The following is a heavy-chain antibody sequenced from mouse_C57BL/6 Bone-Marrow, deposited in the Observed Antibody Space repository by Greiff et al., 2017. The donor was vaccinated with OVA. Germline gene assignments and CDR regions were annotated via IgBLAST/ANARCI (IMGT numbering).Heavy chain of an antibody. D-gene: IGHD1-1*01. J-gene: IGHJ1*03. CDR3: ARVGTTVVSYWYFDV. Sequence: EVQRVESEGGLVQPGSSMKLSCTASGFTFSDYYMAWVRQVPEKGLEWVANINYDGSSTYYLDSLKSRFIISRDNAKNILYLQMSSLKSEDTATYYCARVGTTVVSYWYFDVWGTGTTVTVSS. CDR1: GFTFSDYY. V-gene: IGHV5-16*01. CDR2: INYDGSST.